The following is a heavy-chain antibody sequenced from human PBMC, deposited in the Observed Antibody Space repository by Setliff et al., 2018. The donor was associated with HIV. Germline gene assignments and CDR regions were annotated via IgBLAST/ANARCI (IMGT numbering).Heavy chain of an antibody. CDR3: ARQTWEYYDTLTGYYSSPKNFDS. V-gene: IGHV4-39*01. Sequence: PSENLSLTCTVPGGSINRSNYYWGWIRQPPGKGLEWIGTISYTGSTYYDPSLKSRVTISLDTSKNQFFLKLSSVTAPDTAIYYCARQTWEYYDTLTGYYSSPKNFDSWGQGTLVTVSS. D-gene: IGHD3-9*01. CDR1: GGSINRSNYY. CDR2: ISYTGST. J-gene: IGHJ4*02.